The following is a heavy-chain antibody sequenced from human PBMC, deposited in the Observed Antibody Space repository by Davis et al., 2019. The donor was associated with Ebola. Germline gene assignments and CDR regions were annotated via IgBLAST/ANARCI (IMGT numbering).Heavy chain of an antibody. CDR1: GYTFTSYD. J-gene: IGHJ4*02. Sequence: AASVKVSCKASGYTFTSYDINWVRQATGQGLEWMGWMNPNSGNTGYAQKFQGRITMTRNTSISTAYMELGSLRSDDTAVYYCARAPTWSEINYYCLDYWGQGTLVTVSS. CDR3: ARAPTWSEINYYCLDY. D-gene: IGHD3-10*01. V-gene: IGHV1-8*01. CDR2: MNPNSGNT.